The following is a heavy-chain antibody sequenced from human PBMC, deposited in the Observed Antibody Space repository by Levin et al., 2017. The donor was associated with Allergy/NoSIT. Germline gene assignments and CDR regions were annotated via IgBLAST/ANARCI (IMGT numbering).Heavy chain of an antibody. CDR2: IFPGNSDT. CDR3: ARQERTRSWYYGHSDY. CDR1: GYSFTTYW. Sequence: RGESLKISCQASGYSFTTYWIGWVRQMPGKGLELMGIIFPGNSDTTYSPSFQGQVTISADKSTSTAYLQWSSLKASDTAMYYCARQERTRSWYYGHSDYWGQGTLVTVSS. J-gene: IGHJ4*02. D-gene: IGHD3-3*01. V-gene: IGHV5-51*01.